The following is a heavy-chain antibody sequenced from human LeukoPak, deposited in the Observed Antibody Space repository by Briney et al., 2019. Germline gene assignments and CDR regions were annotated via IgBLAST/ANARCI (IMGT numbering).Heavy chain of an antibody. D-gene: IGHD6-19*01. J-gene: IGHJ4*02. CDR1: GFTFSSYA. Sequence: PGGSLRLSCAASGFTFSSYAMYWVRQAPGKGLEWVSGIFGGGGSTHYADSVKGRFTISRGNSKNTVYLQMNSLRAEDTAVYYCAKTTTGYSSGRFPGWPVDYWGQGTLVTVSS. V-gene: IGHV3-23*01. CDR2: IFGGGGST. CDR3: AKTTTGYSSGRFPGWPVDY.